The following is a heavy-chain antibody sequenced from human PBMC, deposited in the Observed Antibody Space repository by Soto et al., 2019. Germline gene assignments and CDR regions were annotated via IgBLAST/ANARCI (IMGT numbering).Heavy chain of an antibody. CDR1: RFSIISGTNY. CDR3: ARHEAGWYFDS. Sequence: PSAPLSLTCTVSRFSIISGTNYWAWIRQPPGKGLEWIANIYYSGSTFYNPSLKSRVTISLDTSKNQFSLKLRSVTAADTAVYYCARHEAGWYFDSWGQGTLVTVSS. V-gene: IGHV4-39*01. D-gene: IGHD6-25*01. CDR2: IYYSGST. J-gene: IGHJ4*02.